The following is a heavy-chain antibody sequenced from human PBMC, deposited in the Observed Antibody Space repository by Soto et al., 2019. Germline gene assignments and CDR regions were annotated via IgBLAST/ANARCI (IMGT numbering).Heavy chain of an antibody. CDR3: ARVRDIVVAGGGMGFDY. J-gene: IGHJ4*02. V-gene: IGHV4-4*02. CDR2: IYHSGST. CDR1: GGSISSSNC. D-gene: IGHD2-15*01. Sequence: QVQLQESGPGLVKPSGTLSLTCAVSGGSISSSNCWCWVRQPPGKELEWIGEIYHSGSTNYNPSLKRRCTIAVDKSKNQFSLMLSSVPAAGTVVYYCARVRDIVVAGGGMGFDYWGQGTLVTVSS.